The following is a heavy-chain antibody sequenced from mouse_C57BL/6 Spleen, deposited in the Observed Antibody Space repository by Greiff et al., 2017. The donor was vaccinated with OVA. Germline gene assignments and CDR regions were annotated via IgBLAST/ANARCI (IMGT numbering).Heavy chain of an antibody. CDR3: ARDGNYGEFAY. D-gene: IGHD2-1*01. J-gene: IGHJ3*01. Sequence: ESGPGLVKPSQSLSLTCSVTGYSITSGYYWNWIRQFPGNKLEWMGYISYDGSNNYNPSLKNRISITRDTSKNQFFLKLNSVTTEDTATYYCARDGNYGEFAYWGQGTLVTVSA. V-gene: IGHV3-6*01. CDR1: GYSITSGYY. CDR2: ISYDGSN.